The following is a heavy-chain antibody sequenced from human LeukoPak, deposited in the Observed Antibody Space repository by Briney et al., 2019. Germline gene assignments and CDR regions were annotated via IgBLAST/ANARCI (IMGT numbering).Heavy chain of an antibody. Sequence: SETLSLTCAVSGGSINTYYWSWIRQPPGMGLEWIGYIYSTGNTNYNPSLKGRVTISLDTSKNQFSLNLSSVTAADTAVYYCAKHDTVFGAAHFYMDVWGKGTTVTVSS. V-gene: IGHV4-59*08. J-gene: IGHJ6*03. CDR1: GGSINTYY. CDR2: IYSTGNT. CDR3: AKHDTVFGAAHFYMDV. D-gene: IGHD3-3*01.